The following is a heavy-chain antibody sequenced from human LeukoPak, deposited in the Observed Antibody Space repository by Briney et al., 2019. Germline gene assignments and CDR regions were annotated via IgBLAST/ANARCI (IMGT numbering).Heavy chain of an antibody. CDR1: GFTFSSYA. CDR3: AVLYCSSTSCYTTDAFDI. J-gene: IGHJ3*02. V-gene: IGHV3-23*01. CDR2: ISGSGGST. D-gene: IGHD2-2*02. Sequence: PGGSLRLSCAASGFTFSSYAMSWVRQAPGKGLEWVSAISGSGGSTYYADSVKGRFTISRDNSKNTLYLQMNSLRAEDTAVYYCAVLYCSSTSCYTTDAFDIWGQGTMVTVSS.